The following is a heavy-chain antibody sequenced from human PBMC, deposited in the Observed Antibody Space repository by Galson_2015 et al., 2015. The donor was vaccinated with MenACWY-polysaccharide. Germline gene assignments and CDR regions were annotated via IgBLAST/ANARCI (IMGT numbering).Heavy chain of an antibody. CDR1: GGSISSSSYY. CDR3: ARVSRLMVYAITYYYYYGMDV. D-gene: IGHD2-8*01. Sequence: SETLSLTCTVSGGSISSSSYYWGWIRQPPGKGLEWIGSIYYSGSTYYNPSLKSRVTISVDTSKNQFSLKLSSVTAADTAVYYCARVSRLMVYAITYYYYYGMDVWGQGTTVTVSS. J-gene: IGHJ6*02. V-gene: IGHV4-39*07. CDR2: IYYSGST.